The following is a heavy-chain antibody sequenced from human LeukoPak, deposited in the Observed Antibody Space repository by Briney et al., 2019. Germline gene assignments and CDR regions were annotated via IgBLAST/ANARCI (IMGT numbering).Heavy chain of an antibody. V-gene: IGHV3-7*01. CDR1: GFTFSSYW. Sequence: PGGSLRLSCAASGFTFSSYWMTWIRQAPGKGLEWVAHIKEAATESRSVDSVKGRFTISRDNTKNSLFLQLNSLRAEDTAVYYCVRDRGWYHFDLWGQGTLVTVSS. CDR3: VRDRGWYHFDL. CDR2: IKEAATES. J-gene: IGHJ4*02. D-gene: IGHD3-10*01.